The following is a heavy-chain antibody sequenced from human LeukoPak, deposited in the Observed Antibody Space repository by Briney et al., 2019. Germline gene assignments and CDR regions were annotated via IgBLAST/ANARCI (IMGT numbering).Heavy chain of an antibody. CDR3: AREDWGSGSIDY. D-gene: IGHD7-27*01. V-gene: IGHV4-4*07. Sequence: PSETLSLTCTVSGGSISSYHWSWIRQPAGKGLEWIGRIYTSGSTNYNPSLKSRVTMSVDTSKNQFSLKPSSVTAADTAIYYCAREDWGSGSIDYWGQGTLVTVSS. J-gene: IGHJ4*02. CDR1: GGSISSYH. CDR2: IYTSGST.